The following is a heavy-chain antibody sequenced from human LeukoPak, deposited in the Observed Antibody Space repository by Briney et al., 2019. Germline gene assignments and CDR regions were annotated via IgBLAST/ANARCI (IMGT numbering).Heavy chain of an antibody. CDR1: GGSISSSSYY. V-gene: IGHV4-39*01. CDR2: IYYSGST. CDR3: ARHQWSGSSSY. D-gene: IGHD6-6*01. J-gene: IGHJ4*02. Sequence: PSETLSLTCTVSGGSISSSSYYWGWLRQPPGKGLERIGSIYYSGSTYYNPSRNSRVTISVDTSQNQFSLKLSSVTAADTAVYYCARHQWSGSSSYWGQGALVTVSS.